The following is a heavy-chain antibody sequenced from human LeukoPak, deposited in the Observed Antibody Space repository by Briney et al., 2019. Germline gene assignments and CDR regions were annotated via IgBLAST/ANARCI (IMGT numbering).Heavy chain of an antibody. D-gene: IGHD3-9*01. J-gene: IGHJ5*02. Sequence: GASVKVSCKASGGTFSSYAISWVRQAPGQGLEWMGWMNPNSGNTGYAQKFQGRVTMTRNTSISTAYMELSSLRSEDTAVYYCLLGGLRYFDWSLYNWFDPWGQGTLVTVSS. CDR1: GGTFSSYA. CDR2: MNPNSGNT. V-gene: IGHV1-8*02. CDR3: LLGGLRYFDWSLYNWFDP.